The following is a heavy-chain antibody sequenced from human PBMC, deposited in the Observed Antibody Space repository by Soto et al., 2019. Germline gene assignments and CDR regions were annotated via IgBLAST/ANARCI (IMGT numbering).Heavy chain of an antibody. V-gene: IGHV1-18*01. Sequence: QVQVVRSGAEVKKPGASVKVSCKASGYTFTNYGISWVRQAPGQGLEWMGWISAYNGNTNYAQKLQGRVTMTTDPSTSTAYMELRSLRSDDTAVYYCARDRLERLALFYYYGMDVWGQGTTVTVSS. CDR1: GYTFTNYG. CDR2: ISAYNGNT. D-gene: IGHD1-1*01. CDR3: ARDRLERLALFYYYGMDV. J-gene: IGHJ6*02.